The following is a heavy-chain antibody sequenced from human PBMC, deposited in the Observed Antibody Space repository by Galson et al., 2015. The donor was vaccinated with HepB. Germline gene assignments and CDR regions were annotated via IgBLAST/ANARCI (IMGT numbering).Heavy chain of an antibody. V-gene: IGHV3-23*01. CDR3: AKQWPSTVTTHWGHFLPDV. J-gene: IGHJ6*02. CDR1: GFTFSSYA. Sequence: SLRLSCAASGFTFSSYAMSWVRQAPGKGLEWVSAISGSGGSTYYADSVKGRFTISRDNSKNTLYLQMNSLRAEDTAVYYCAKQWPSTVTTHWGHFLPDVWGQGTTVTVSS. D-gene: IGHD4-17*01. CDR2: ISGSGGST.